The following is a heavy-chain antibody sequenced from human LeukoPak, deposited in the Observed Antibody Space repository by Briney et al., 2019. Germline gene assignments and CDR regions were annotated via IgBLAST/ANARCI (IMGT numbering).Heavy chain of an antibody. Sequence: PGGSLRLSCAASGFTFSSYWMHWVRQTPGKGLVWVSRIKGDGSDTLYADSVKGRFTISRDNSKNTSYLQTSSLGVDDTAVYYCARASTTVPNLLDYWGQGALVSVSS. D-gene: IGHD4-17*01. V-gene: IGHV3-74*01. CDR1: GFTFSSYW. CDR2: IKGDGSDT. J-gene: IGHJ4*02. CDR3: ARASTTVPNLLDY.